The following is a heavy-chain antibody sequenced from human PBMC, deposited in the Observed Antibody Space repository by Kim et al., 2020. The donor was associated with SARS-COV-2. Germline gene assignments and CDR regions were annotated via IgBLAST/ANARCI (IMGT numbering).Heavy chain of an antibody. J-gene: IGHJ6*03. D-gene: IGHD3-3*01. CDR3: ARAYYDFWSGFYMDV. Sequence: KFKDRVTMTRNTSISTAYMELSSLRSEDTAVYYCARAYYDFWSGFYMDVWGKGTTVTVSS. V-gene: IGHV1-8*01.